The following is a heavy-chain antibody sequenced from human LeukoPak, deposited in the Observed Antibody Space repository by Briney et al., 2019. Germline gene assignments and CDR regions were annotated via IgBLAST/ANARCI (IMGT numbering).Heavy chain of an antibody. CDR3: ARGAYYYDSSGYQLYYYYYYMDV. Sequence: SVKVSCKASGGTFSSYTISWVRQAPGQGLEWMGRIIPILGIANYAQKFQGRVTITADESTSTAYMELSSLRSEDTAVYYCARGAYYYDSSGYQLYYYYYYMDVWGKGTTVTVSS. J-gene: IGHJ6*03. D-gene: IGHD3-22*01. CDR2: IIPILGIA. V-gene: IGHV1-69*02. CDR1: GGTFSSYT.